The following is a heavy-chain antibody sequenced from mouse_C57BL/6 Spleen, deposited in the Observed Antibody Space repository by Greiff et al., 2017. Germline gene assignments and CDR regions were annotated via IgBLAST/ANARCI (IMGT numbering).Heavy chain of an antibody. CDR2: IDPSDSYT. CDR1: CYPFPRSW. J-gene: IGHJ2*01. CDR3: ARDYDYRDY. D-gene: IGHD2-4*01. Sequence: QVQLQPPMAELVMPGASVKLSCKASCYPFPRSWMQWVKQRPGHGLEWLGNIDPSDSYTNYNQQFTSKSTFTGDTSPSTAYMQLRRLTSEVSAVDSCARDYDYRDYRGEGTTLTVSS. V-gene: IGHV1-50*01.